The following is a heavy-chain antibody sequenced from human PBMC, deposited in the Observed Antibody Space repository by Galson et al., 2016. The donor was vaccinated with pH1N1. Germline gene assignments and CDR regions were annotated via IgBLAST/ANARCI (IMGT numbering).Heavy chain of an antibody. D-gene: IGHD3-3*01. CDR1: GFTFTNYGLNSA. J-gene: IGHJ2*01. Sequence: SLRLSCAASGFTFTNYGLNSAMSWVRQAPGKGLEWVSAISGSGGINYADSVKGRFTISRDNAKNSLFLEIDSLRAEDTAVYYCTRCANGPLDFWVFDLWGRGTLVSVSP. V-gene: IGHV3-23*01. CDR3: TRCANGPLDFWVFDL. CDR2: ISGSGGI.